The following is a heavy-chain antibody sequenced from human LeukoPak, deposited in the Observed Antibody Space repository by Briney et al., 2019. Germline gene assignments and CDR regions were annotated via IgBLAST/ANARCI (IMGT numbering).Heavy chain of an antibody. V-gene: IGHV4-4*07. D-gene: IGHD3-10*01. Sequence: NTSETLSLTCAVSGGSIPNYYWSWLRQPAGKGLEWIGRTSASGSTNYNPSLKSRVTMSADTSKNQFSLKLTSVTAADTAVYYCAREATMAVWGQGTLVTVSS. CDR3: AREATMAV. CDR1: GGSIPNYY. J-gene: IGHJ4*02. CDR2: TSASGST.